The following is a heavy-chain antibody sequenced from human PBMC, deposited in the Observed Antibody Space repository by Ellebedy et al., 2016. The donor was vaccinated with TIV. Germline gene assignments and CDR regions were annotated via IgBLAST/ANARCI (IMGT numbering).Heavy chain of an antibody. V-gene: IGHV5-51*01. Sequence: GESLKISXKGSGYSFTSYWIGRVRQMRGKGLEWMGIIYPGDSDTRYSPSFQGQVTISADKSISTAYLQWSSLKASDTAMYYCARRLGFVPHPMTAAGISLGLGFDPWGQGTLVTVSS. CDR1: GYSFTSYW. CDR3: ARRLGFVPHPMTAAGISLGLGFDP. D-gene: IGHD6-13*01. CDR2: IYPGDSDT. J-gene: IGHJ5*02.